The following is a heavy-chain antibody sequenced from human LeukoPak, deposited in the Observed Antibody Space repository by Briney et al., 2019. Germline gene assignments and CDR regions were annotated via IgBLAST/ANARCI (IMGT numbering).Heavy chain of an antibody. CDR1: GFTFSSYE. D-gene: IGHD5-24*01. Sequence: PGGSLRLSCVVSGFTFSSYEMNWVRQAPGKGLEWLSHISSSGSSIQYADSVKGRFTISRDNAKNSLYVQMNSLRAEDTAVYYCARTRDGPFDYWGQGTLVTVSS. V-gene: IGHV3-48*03. J-gene: IGHJ4*02. CDR3: ARTRDGPFDY. CDR2: ISSSGSSI.